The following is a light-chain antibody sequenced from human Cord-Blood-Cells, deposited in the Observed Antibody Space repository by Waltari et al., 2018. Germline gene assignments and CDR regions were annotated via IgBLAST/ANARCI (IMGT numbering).Light chain of an antibody. CDR2: DVS. CDR1: SSDVGGYNY. CDR3: SSYTSSSTWV. Sequence: QSALTQPASVSGSPGQSITISCTGTSSDVGGYNYVSWYQQHPGKAPQRMIYDVSKRPSGFSNRFSGSKSGNTASLTISGLQAEDEADYYCSSYTSSSTWVFGGGTKLTVL. J-gene: IGLJ3*02. V-gene: IGLV2-14*01.